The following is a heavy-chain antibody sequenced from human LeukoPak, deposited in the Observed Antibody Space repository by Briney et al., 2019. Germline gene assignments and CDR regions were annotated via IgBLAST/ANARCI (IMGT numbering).Heavy chain of an antibody. D-gene: IGHD3-10*01. V-gene: IGHV4-34*01. CDR3: ARVEAAYGSGSPDDAFDN. J-gene: IGHJ3*02. CDR1: GGSFSGYY. Sequence: SETLSLTCAVYGGSFSGYYWSWIRQPPGKGLEWIGEINHSGSTNYNPSLKSRVTISVDTSKNQFSLKLSSVTAADTAVYYCARVEAAYGSGSPDDAFDNWGQGTMVTVSS. CDR2: INHSGST.